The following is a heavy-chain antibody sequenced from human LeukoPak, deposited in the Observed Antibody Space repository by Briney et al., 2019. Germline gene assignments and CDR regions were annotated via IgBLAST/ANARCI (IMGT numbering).Heavy chain of an antibody. CDR2: VSVSGLS. D-gene: IGHD4-17*01. CDR1: GGSITTTNF. Sequence: SETLSLTCGVSGGSITTTNFWSWVRQTPGQGLEWIGEVSVSGLSDYNPSLRGRVTMSLDTSKNHLSLKLTSVTAADTAVYYCARAGNGDYPGPVEFDYWGQGTLVTVSS. CDR3: ARAGNGDYPGPVEFDY. V-gene: IGHV4-4*02. J-gene: IGHJ4*02.